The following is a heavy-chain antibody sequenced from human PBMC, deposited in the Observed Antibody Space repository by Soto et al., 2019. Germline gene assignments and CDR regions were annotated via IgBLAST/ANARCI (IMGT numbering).Heavy chain of an antibody. D-gene: IGHD3-10*01. J-gene: IGHJ4*02. CDR3: ARDIYEGITMVRGPFDY. CDR1: GYTFTGYD. V-gene: IGHV1-2*02. Sequence: ASVKVSCKASGYTFTGYDMHWVRQAPGQGLEWMGWINPNSGGTNYAQKFQGRVTMTRDTSISTAYMELSRLRSDDTAVYYCARDIYEGITMVRGPFDYWGQGTLVTVSS. CDR2: INPNSGGT.